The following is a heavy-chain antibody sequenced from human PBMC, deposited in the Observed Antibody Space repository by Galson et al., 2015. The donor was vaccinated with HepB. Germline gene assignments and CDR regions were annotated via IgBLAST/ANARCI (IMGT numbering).Heavy chain of an antibody. CDR3: ARREVPAATGLDYYGMDV. Sequence: ETLSLTCTVSGGSISSSSYYWGWIRQPPGKGLEWIGSIYYSGSTYYNPSLKSRVTISVDTSKNQFSLKLSSVTAADTAVYYCARREVPAATGLDYYGMDVWGQGTTVTVSS. J-gene: IGHJ6*02. CDR1: GGSISSSSYY. D-gene: IGHD2-2*01. V-gene: IGHV4-39*01. CDR2: IYYSGST.